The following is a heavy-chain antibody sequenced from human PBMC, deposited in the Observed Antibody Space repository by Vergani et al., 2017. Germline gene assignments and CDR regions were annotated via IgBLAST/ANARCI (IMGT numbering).Heavy chain of an antibody. J-gene: IGHJ6*03. Sequence: QLQLQESGPGLVKPSETLSLTCTVSGGSISSSSYYWGWIRQPPGKGLEWIGSIYYSGSTYYNPSLKSRVTMSVDTSKNQFSLKLSSVTAADTAVYYCARGYLEYSSSPKDYYYYYMDVWGKGTTVTVSS. V-gene: IGHV4-39*07. CDR2: IYYSGST. D-gene: IGHD6-6*01. CDR1: GGSISSSSYY. CDR3: ARGYLEYSSSPKDYYYYYMDV.